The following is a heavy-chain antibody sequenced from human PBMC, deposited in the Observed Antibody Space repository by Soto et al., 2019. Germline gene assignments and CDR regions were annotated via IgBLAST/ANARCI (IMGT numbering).Heavy chain of an antibody. CDR1: GFTFSSYD. D-gene: IGHD4-17*01. CDR2: IGTAGDT. Sequence: GGSLRLSCAASGFTFSSYDMHWVRQATGKGLEWVSAIGTAGDTYYPGSVKGRFTISRENAKNSLYLQMNSLRAEDTAVYYCARARSEHYGGNSGYYFDYWGQGTLVTVSS. CDR3: ARARSEHYGGNSGYYFDY. J-gene: IGHJ4*02. V-gene: IGHV3-13*01.